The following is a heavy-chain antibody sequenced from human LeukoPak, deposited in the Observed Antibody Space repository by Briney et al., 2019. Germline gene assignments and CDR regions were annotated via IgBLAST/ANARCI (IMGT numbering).Heavy chain of an antibody. D-gene: IGHD6-6*01. Sequence: SETLSLACTVSGGSISSGGYYWSWIRQPPGKGLEWIGYIYHSGSTYYNPSLKSRVTISVDRSKNQFSLKLSSVTAADTAVYYCASCGYSSSFDYWGQGTLVTVSS. V-gene: IGHV4-30-2*01. CDR3: ASCGYSSSFDY. J-gene: IGHJ4*02. CDR1: GGSISSGGYY. CDR2: IYHSGST.